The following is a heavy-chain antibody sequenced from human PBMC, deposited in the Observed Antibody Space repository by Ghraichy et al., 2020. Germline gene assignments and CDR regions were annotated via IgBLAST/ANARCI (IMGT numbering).Heavy chain of an antibody. CDR1: GGSISSSSYY. CDR2: IYYSGST. CDR3: ARHGLGYLAWSPSPNWFDP. V-gene: IGHV4-39*01. J-gene: IGHJ5*02. D-gene: IGHD2-15*01. Sequence: GSLRLSCTVSGGSISSSSYYWGWIRQPPGKGLEWIGSIYYSGSTYYNPSLKSRVTISVDTSKNQFSLKLSSVTAADTAVYYCARHGLGYLAWSPSPNWFDPWGQGTLVTVSS.